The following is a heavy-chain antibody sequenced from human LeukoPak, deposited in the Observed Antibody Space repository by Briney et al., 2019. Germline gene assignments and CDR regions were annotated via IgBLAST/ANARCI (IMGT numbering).Heavy chain of an antibody. CDR2: IYTSGST. J-gene: IGHJ6*02. D-gene: IGHD3-22*01. CDR1: GGSISSYY. V-gene: IGHV4-4*07. CDR3: ARGTYYYDTYGMDV. Sequence: SETLSLTCTVSGGSISSYYWSWIRQPAGKGLEWIGRIYTSGSTSYNPSLKSRVTMSVDTSKNQFSLKLSSVTAADTAVYYCARGTYYYDTYGMDVWGQGTTVTVSS.